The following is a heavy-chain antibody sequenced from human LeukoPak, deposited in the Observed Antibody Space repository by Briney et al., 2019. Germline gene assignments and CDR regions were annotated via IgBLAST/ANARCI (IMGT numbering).Heavy chain of an antibody. V-gene: IGHV4-59*08. CDR2: IYYSGST. CDR3: ARHSYGGNSYFDY. Sequence: SETLSLTCTVSGGSIGSYYWSWIRQPPGKGLEWIGYIYYSGSTNYNPSLKSRVTISVDTSKNQFSLKLSSVTAADTAVYYCARHSYGGNSYFDYWGQGTLVTVSS. J-gene: IGHJ4*02. D-gene: IGHD4-23*01. CDR1: GGSIGSYY.